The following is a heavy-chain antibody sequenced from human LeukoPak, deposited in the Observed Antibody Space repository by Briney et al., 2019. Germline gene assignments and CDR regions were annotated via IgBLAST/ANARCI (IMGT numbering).Heavy chain of an antibody. Sequence: PSETLSLTCSVSGDSISNFYWTWIRQPPGKGLEWIGFTSYSGTTNYNPSLKNRVTISTARSKNQFSLRLTSVTAADTAVYYCARLTMIRGTDSWGQGTQVTVSS. D-gene: IGHD3-10*01. CDR2: TSYSGTT. CDR1: GDSISNFY. CDR3: ARLTMIRGTDS. V-gene: IGHV4-59*08. J-gene: IGHJ4*02.